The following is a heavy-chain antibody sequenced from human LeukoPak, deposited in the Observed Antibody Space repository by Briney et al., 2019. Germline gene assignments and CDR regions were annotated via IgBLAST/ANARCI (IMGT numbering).Heavy chain of an antibody. J-gene: IGHJ4*02. V-gene: IGHV1-69*13. D-gene: IGHD3-22*01. Sequence: SVKVSCKASGYTFTGYYMHWVRQAPGQGLEWMGGIIPIVGTTNYAQMFRGRVTITADESTSTTYMELSSLRSEDTAVYYCARGGYYYDSSGYSHLPDYWGQGTLVTVSA. CDR3: ARGGYYYDSSGYSHLPDY. CDR1: GYTFTGYY. CDR2: IIPIVGTT.